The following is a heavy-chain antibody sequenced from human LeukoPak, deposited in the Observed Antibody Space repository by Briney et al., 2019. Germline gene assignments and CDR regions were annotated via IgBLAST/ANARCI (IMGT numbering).Heavy chain of an antibody. CDR2: ISYDGSNK. CDR1: GFTFSSYA. J-gene: IGHJ4*02. D-gene: IGHD2-2*01. Sequence: GGSLRLSCAASGFTFSSYAMHWVRQAPGKGLEWVAVISYDGSNKYYVDSVKGRFTISRDNSKNTLYLQMNSLRAEDTAVYYCARVYCSSTGCHEPFDYWGQGTLVTVSS. V-gene: IGHV3-30-3*01. CDR3: ARVYCSSTGCHEPFDY.